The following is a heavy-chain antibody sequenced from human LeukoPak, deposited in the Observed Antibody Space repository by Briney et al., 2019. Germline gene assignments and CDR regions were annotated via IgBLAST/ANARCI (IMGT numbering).Heavy chain of an antibody. D-gene: IGHD3-10*01. CDR1: GDSISSGDYY. CDR3: ARTTMVRGTYYMDV. Sequence: SETLSLTCTVSGDSISSGDYYWSWIRQPAGKGLEWIGRISSSGSTNYNPSLKSRVTISVDTSKNQFSLKLSSVTAADTAVYYCARTTMVRGTYYMDVWGKGTTVTISS. CDR2: ISSSGST. J-gene: IGHJ6*03. V-gene: IGHV4-61*02.